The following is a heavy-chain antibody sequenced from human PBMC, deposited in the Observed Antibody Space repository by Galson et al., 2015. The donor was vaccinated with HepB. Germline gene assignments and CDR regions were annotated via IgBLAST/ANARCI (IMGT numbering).Heavy chain of an antibody. CDR1: GFPFNYAW. V-gene: IGHV3-15*07. CDR3: TTDNLPTGGTGKGY. D-gene: IGHD6-13*01. Sequence: SLRLSCAASGFPFNYAWMNWVRQAPGKGLEWVGRIKSKTNGGTIDYAAPVKGRFTISRDDSKNTLNLQMNSLNTEDTAVYYCTTDNLPTGGTGKGYWGQGTLVTVSS. J-gene: IGHJ4*02. CDR2: IKSKTNGGTI.